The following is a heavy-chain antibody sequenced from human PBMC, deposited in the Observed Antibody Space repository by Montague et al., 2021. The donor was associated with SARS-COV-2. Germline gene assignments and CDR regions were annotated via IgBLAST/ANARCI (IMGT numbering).Heavy chain of an antibody. Sequence: CRSLSCAASGFTFSRYSMNWFRQAPVKGLEWVSYISSSSTIYYADSVKGRFTISRDNAKNSLYLQMNSLRDEDTAVYYCARDLGLVPAMVYYYYYGMDVWGQGTTVTVSS. D-gene: IGHD5-18*01. CDR3: ARDLGLVPAMVYYYYYGMDV. V-gene: IGHV3-48*02. J-gene: IGHJ6*02. CDR2: ISSSSTI. CDR1: GFTFSRYS.